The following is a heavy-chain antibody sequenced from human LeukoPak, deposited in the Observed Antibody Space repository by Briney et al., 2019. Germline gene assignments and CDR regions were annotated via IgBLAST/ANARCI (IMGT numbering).Heavy chain of an antibody. V-gene: IGHV3-72*01. CDR2: ARNRGNGYTT. J-gene: IGHJ4*02. CDR3: ARIMRVDYGTYYFDY. CDR1: GFTFSDHY. Sequence: GGTLRLSCAASGFTFSDHYIDWVRQAPGKGLEWVGRARNRGNGYTTQYAASVKGRFTFSRDDSENTVYLPMNSLKTEYTAVYFCARIMRVDYGTYYFDYWGQGTLVTVSS. D-gene: IGHD4/OR15-4a*01.